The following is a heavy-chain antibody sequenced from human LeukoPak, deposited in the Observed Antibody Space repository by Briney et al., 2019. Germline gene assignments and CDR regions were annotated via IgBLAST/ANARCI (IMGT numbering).Heavy chain of an antibody. D-gene: IGHD1-26*01. J-gene: IGHJ4*02. V-gene: IGHV1-24*01. CDR1: GYTLTALS. Sequence: ASVKVSCKVSGYTLTALSMHWVRQAPGKGLEWMGGFDPEDGETIYAQKFQGRVTMTEDTSTDTAYMELSSLRSEDTAVYYCATYSNKFGSQGVLVDYWGQGTLVTVSS. CDR2: FDPEDGET. CDR3: ATYSNKFGSQGVLVDY.